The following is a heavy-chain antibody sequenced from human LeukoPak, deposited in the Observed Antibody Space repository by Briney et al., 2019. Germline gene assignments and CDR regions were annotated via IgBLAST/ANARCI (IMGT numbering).Heavy chain of an antibody. J-gene: IGHJ6*03. V-gene: IGHV3-7*01. D-gene: IGHD6-13*01. Sequence: GGSLRLSCAASGFTFSSYWMSWVRQAPGKGLEWVANIKQEGSEKYYVDSVKGRFTISRDNAKNSLYLQMNSLRAEDTAVYYCARVGSSSWYAWHYYYYYMDVWGKGTTVTISS. CDR1: GFTFSSYW. CDR3: ARVGSSSWYAWHYYYYYMDV. CDR2: IKQEGSEK.